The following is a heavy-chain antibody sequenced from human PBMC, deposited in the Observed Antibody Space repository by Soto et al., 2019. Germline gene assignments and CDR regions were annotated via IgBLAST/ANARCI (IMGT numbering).Heavy chain of an antibody. Sequence: QLQLVESGGGVVQPGRSLRLSCAASGFTFRSYAMHWVRQAPGKGLECVAVISYDGSNKFYRDYVKGRFTISRDNSKNTLYLQINSLRYEDTAVYYCARGDREDIAVVIGVRPGEYGVDVWGQGTTVTVSS. J-gene: IGHJ6*02. D-gene: IGHD2-15*01. CDR1: GFTFRSYA. V-gene: IGHV3-30-3*01. CDR3: ARGDREDIAVVIGVRPGEYGVDV. CDR2: ISYDGSNK.